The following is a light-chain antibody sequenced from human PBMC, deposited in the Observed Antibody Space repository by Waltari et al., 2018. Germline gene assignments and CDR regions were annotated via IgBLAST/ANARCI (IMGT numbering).Light chain of an antibody. V-gene: IGKV3-20*01. CDR3: QQYGSSPMCT. CDR2: GAS. J-gene: IGKJ2*02. Sequence: EIVLTQSPGTLSLSPGERAPLPCRASQSVSSSYLAWYQQKPGQAPRLLIYGASSRATGIPDRFSGSGSGTDFTLTISRLEPEDFAVYYCQQYGSSPMCTFGQGTKLEIK. CDR1: QSVSSSY.